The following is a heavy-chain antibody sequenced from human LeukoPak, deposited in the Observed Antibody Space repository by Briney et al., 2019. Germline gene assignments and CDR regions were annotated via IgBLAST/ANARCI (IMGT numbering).Heavy chain of an antibody. J-gene: IGHJ5*02. D-gene: IGHD4-17*01. CDR1: GGSISSGGYS. CDR3: ASTNDFGDYMGA. V-gene: IGHV4-30-2*01. CDR2: MYHGGST. Sequence: SRTLSLTCAVSGGSISSGGYSWSWIRQPPGKGLEWIGYMYHGGSTYYNPSLQNRVTISVDRSTNQFSLKQISVTAADTAVYYCASTNDFGDYMGAWGQGTLVTVSS.